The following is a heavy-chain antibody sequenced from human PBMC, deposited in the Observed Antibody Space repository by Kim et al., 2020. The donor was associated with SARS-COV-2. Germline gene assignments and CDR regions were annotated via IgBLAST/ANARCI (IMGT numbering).Heavy chain of an antibody. CDR3: VARLGEFLVYHFDY. CDR2: IWYDGSNT. CDR1: GFTFSSYG. D-gene: IGHD3-16*02. J-gene: IGHJ4*02. V-gene: IGHV3-33*01. Sequence: GGSLRLSCAASGFTFSSYGMHWVRQAPGKGLEWVAVIWYDGSNTYYADSVKGRFTISRDNSKNTLYLQMNRLRAEDTAVYYCVARLGEFLVYHFDYWGQG.